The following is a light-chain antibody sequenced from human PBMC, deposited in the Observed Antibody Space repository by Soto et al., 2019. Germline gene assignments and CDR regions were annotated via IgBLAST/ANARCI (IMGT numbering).Light chain of an antibody. CDR3: QQYNSYSP. Sequence: DIQMTQSPSTLSGSVGDRVTITCRASQSINSWLAWYQQKPGKAPKLLIYDASSLESGVPSRFSGSGSGTEFTLTISSLQPDDFATYYCQQYNSYSPFGQGTKVDIK. CDR1: QSINSW. V-gene: IGKV1-5*01. J-gene: IGKJ1*01. CDR2: DAS.